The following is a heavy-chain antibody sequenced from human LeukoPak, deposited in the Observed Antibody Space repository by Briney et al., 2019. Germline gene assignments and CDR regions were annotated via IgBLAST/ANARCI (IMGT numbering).Heavy chain of an antibody. D-gene: IGHD2-2*01. CDR3: ARGVASHMCLANYLDY. V-gene: IGHV1-46*01. CDR2: ISPSGGST. CDR1: GYTFTSHY. J-gene: IGHJ4*02. Sequence: ASVKVSCKASGYTFTSHYIHWVRQAPGQGLEWLGIISPSGGSTTYAQKFQGRVTMTRDTSTSTVYMDLSSLRSDDTAVYYCARGVASHMCLANYLDYWGQGALVIVSS.